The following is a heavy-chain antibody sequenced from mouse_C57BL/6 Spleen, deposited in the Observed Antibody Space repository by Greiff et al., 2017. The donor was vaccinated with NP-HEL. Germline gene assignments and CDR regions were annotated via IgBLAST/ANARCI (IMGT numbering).Heavy chain of an antibody. J-gene: IGHJ2*01. Sequence: VQLQQSGPELVKPGASVKISCKASGYTFTDYYMNWVKQSHGKSLEWIGDINPNNGGTSYNQKFKGKATLTVDKSSSTAYMELRSLTSEDSAVYYCARGYSFDYWGQGTTLTVSS. V-gene: IGHV1-26*01. CDR1: GYTFTDYY. CDR2: INPNNGGT. CDR3: ARGYSFDY.